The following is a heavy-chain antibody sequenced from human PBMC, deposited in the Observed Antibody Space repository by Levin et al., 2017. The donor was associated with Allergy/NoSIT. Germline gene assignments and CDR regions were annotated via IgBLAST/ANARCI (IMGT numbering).Heavy chain of an antibody. Sequence: SCAASGFTFSSSHMNWVRQAPGKGLEWISFIEYDGRATHYADSVRGRFTISRADAKHSLSLQMNSLRDEDTAVYYCVRAASDGYIVDAWGQGALVTVSS. D-gene: IGHD1-1*01. CDR3: VRAASDGYIVDA. CDR1: GFTFSSSH. CDR2: IEYDGRAT. V-gene: IGHV3-48*03. J-gene: IGHJ5*02.